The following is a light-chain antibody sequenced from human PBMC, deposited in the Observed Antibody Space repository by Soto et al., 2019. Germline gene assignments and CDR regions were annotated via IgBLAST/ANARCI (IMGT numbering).Light chain of an antibody. Sequence: EMVIPPSPAHLSVSPGGRATLSCRASQSISDTLAWYQQRPGQAPRLLIYSASSRAPAFPARFSGSGSGTDFTLTISSLQSEDFVVYYCQQYNTWPIAFGQGTRLEIK. V-gene: IGKV3-15*01. CDR1: QSISDT. CDR3: QQYNTWPIA. CDR2: SAS. J-gene: IGKJ5*01.